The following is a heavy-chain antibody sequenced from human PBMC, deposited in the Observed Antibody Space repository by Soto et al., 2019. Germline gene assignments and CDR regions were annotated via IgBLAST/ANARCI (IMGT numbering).Heavy chain of an antibody. CDR1: GGSISSYY. J-gene: IGHJ3*02. Sequence: QVQLQESGPGLVKPSETLSLTCTVSGGSISSYYWSWIRQPPGKGLEWIGYIYYSGSTNYNPSLKSRVPISVDTSKNQFSLKLSSVTAADTAVYYCARDCSSTSCYTRGAFDIWGQGTMVTVSS. D-gene: IGHD2-2*02. CDR2: IYYSGST. CDR3: ARDCSSTSCYTRGAFDI. V-gene: IGHV4-59*01.